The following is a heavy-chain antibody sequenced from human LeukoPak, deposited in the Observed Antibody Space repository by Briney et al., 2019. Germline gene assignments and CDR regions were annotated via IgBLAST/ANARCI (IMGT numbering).Heavy chain of an antibody. CDR2: INPKSGDT. CDR1: GYSFTGYY. CDR3: ARPNGDYYNWFDP. D-gene: IGHD4-17*01. J-gene: IGHJ5*02. V-gene: IGHV1-2*02. Sequence: ASVMLSCKASGYSFTGYYLHWVRQAPGQGLEWMGWINPKSGDTNYAEKFQDRVTLTRDTSISTAYMELTNLRSDDTAVYYCARPNGDYYNWFDPRGQGTLVTVSS.